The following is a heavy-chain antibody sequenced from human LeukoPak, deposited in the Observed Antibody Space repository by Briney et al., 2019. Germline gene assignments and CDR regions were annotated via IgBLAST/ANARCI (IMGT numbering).Heavy chain of an antibody. CDR3: ASSDHYYDSSGWFGGAFDI. CDR2: IIPIFGTA. J-gene: IGHJ3*02. Sequence: GASVKVSCKASGGTFSSYGISWVRQAPGQGLEWMGGIIPIFGTANYAQKFQGRVTITADESTSTAYMELRGLRSEDTAVYYCASSDHYYDSSGWFGGAFDIWGQGTMVTVSS. D-gene: IGHD3-22*01. V-gene: IGHV1-69*13. CDR1: GGTFSSYG.